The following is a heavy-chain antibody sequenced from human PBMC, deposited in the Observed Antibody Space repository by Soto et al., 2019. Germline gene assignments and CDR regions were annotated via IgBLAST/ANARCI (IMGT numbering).Heavy chain of an antibody. V-gene: IGHV1-18*01. CDR3: ARLRWGYTYFDN. Sequence: QVQLVQSRAEVKKPGASVKVSCKGSGYTFTSYGISWVRQAPGQGLEWMGWINNYNGNINYAQKLQGRVTMTTETSPSTAYMELRSLRSDDTAVYYCARLRWGYTYFDNRGQGTVVTVYS. D-gene: IGHD2-21*01. J-gene: IGHJ4*02. CDR2: INNYNGNI. CDR1: GYTFTSYG.